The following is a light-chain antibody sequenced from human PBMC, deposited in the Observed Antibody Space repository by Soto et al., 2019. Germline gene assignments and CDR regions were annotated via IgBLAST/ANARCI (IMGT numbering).Light chain of an antibody. CDR1: QSVSSSY. Sequence: EIVLTQSPGPLSLSPGERATLSCRASQSVSSSYLAWYQQKPGQAPRLLIYGASSRATGIPDRFSGSGSGTDFTLTISRLEPDDFAVYYCQQYASSPVYTFGQGTMLEIK. CDR2: GAS. J-gene: IGKJ2*01. V-gene: IGKV3-20*01. CDR3: QQYASSPVYT.